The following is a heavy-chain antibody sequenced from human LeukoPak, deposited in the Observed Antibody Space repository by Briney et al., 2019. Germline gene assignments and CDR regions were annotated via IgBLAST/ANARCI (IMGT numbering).Heavy chain of an antibody. V-gene: IGHV3-23*01. CDR1: GFTFSIYG. D-gene: IGHD3-22*01. J-gene: IGHJ4*02. CDR3: VKDSTHFRVWDSYDTAGLNY. CDR2: ISDSGGNT. Sequence: GGSLRLSCATSGFTFSIYGMSWLRQAPGKGLEWVSAISDSGGNTYYADSVKVRFTISRDNSKNTLYLQMNRLRAEDTAVYYCVKDSTHFRVWDSYDTAGLNYWGQGTLVTVSS.